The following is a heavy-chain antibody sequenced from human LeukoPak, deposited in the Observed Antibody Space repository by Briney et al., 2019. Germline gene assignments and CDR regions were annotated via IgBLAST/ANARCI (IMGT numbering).Heavy chain of an antibody. D-gene: IGHD2-2*01. CDR1: GITFSSYA. J-gene: IGHJ4*02. CDR2: ISYDGSNK. V-gene: IGHV3-30*04. Sequence: GGSLRLSCAASGITFSSYAMHWVRQAPGKGLEWAAAISYDGSNKYYADSVKGRFTISRDNSKNTLYLQMNSLRAEDTAVYYCARVMGRYCSSTSCYVDYWGQGTLVTVSS. CDR3: ARVMGRYCSSTSCYVDY.